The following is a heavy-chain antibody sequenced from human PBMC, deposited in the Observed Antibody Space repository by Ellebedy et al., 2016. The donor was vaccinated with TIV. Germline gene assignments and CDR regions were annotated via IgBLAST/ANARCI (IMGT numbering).Heavy chain of an antibody. J-gene: IGHJ3*02. CDR1: GFTFSSYA. Sequence: GGSLRLXXSASGFTFSSYAMHWVRQAPGKGLEYVSAISSNGGSTYYADSVKGRFTISRDNSKNTLYLQMNSLRAEDTAVYYCAREGRYCSSTSCPADAFDIWGQGTMVTVSS. D-gene: IGHD2-2*01. CDR3: AREGRYCSSTSCPADAFDI. V-gene: IGHV3-64*04. CDR2: ISSNGGST.